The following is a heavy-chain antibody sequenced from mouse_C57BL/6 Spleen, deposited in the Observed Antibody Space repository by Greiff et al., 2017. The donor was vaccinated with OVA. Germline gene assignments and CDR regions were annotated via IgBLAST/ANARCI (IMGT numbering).Heavy chain of an antibody. J-gene: IGHJ2*01. CDR2: IDPNSGGT. CDR3: ARSAQMDY. V-gene: IGHV1-72*01. CDR1: GYTFTSYW. D-gene: IGHD3-2*02. Sequence: QVQLKQPGAELVKPGASVKLSCKASGYTFTSYWMHWVKQRPGRGLEWIGRIDPNSGGTKYNEKFKSKATLSVDKPSSTAYMQLSSLTSEGSAVYNCARSAQMDYWGQGTTLTVSS.